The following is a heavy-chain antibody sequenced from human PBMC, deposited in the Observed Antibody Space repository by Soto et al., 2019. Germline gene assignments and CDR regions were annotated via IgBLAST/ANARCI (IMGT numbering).Heavy chain of an antibody. V-gene: IGHV1-2*04. D-gene: IGHD3-10*01. CDR1: GYTFTGYY. CDR3: ATHSPYGSGSYRYYYYGMDV. J-gene: IGHJ6*02. Sequence: ASVKVSCKASGYTFTGYYMHWVRQAPGQGLEWMGWINPNSGGTNYAQKFQGWVTMTRDTSISTAYMELSRLGSDDTAVYYCATHSPYGSGSYRYYYYGMDVWGQGTTVTVSS. CDR2: INPNSGGT.